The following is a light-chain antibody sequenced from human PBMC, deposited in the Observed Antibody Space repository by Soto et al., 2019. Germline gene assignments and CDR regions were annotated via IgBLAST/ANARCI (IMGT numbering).Light chain of an antibody. J-gene: IGKJ2*01. V-gene: IGKV3-20*01. CDR3: PSYACTPYT. CDR1: QDVSRNH. CDR2: FAS. Sequence: EMVLTQSPGTLSLSPGERGTLSCRASQDVSRNHLAWYQQKPGQAPRLLIYFASSRPSGIPDRFSGSGFGTDLCLNISRLESEDFAVYYCPSYACTPYTFGRGTKLESK.